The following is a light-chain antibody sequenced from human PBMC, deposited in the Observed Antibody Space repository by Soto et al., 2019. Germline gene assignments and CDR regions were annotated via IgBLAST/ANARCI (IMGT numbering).Light chain of an antibody. J-gene: IGKJ5*01. CDR3: QQGYTTPIT. CDR1: QNVDKF. Sequence: EIELTQSPATLSLSPGETATLSCRASQNVDKFLAWYQQRPGQPPRLLIFDSSNRATGVPVRFSGSASATDFTLTISSLQPDDFGTYYCQQGYTTPITFGQGTRLEI. V-gene: IGKV3-11*01. CDR2: DSS.